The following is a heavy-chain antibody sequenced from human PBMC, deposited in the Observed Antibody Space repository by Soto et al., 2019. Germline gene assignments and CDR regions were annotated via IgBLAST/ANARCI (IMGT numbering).Heavy chain of an antibody. J-gene: IGHJ6*02. V-gene: IGHV3-33*01. CDR1: GFTFSSYG. Sequence: GGSLRLSCAASGFTFSSYGMHWVRQAPGKGLEWVAVIWYDGSNKYYADSVKGRFTISRDNSKNTLYLQMNSLRAEDTAVYYCARDELWYRPNYYYYGMDVWGQGTTVTVSS. CDR2: IWYDGSNK. CDR3: ARDELWYRPNYYYYGMDV. D-gene: IGHD5-18*01.